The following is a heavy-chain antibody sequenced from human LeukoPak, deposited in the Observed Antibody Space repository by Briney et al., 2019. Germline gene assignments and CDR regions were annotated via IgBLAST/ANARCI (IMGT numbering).Heavy chain of an antibody. CDR3: ARVYYYHSSGPFDY. V-gene: IGHV4-39*07. CDR2: IYYSGTT. CDR1: GGSISSSSYY. D-gene: IGHD3-22*01. J-gene: IGHJ4*02. Sequence: SETLSLTCTVSGGSISSSSYYWGWIRQPPGKGLEWIGSIYYSGTTYYSPSLKSRVSISVDTSKNQFSLRLSSVTAADTAVYYCARVYYYHSSGPFDYWGQGTLVTVSS.